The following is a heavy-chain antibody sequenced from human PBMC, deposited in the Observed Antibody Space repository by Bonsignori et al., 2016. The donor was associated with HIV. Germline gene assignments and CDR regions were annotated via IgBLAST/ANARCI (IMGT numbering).Heavy chain of an antibody. CDR1: GITFSGYL. Sequence: EVHLVESGGGLVQPGGSLRLSCAASGITFSGYLLNWVRQSPGKGLEWVANIEPDGSGKYYVDSVKGRFTISRDNARNSLYLEMNNLRVEDTAVYFCARDRWNDYWGQGTLVTV. D-gene: IGHD1-1*01. CDR3: ARDRWNDY. J-gene: IGHJ4*02. CDR2: IEPDGSGK. V-gene: IGHV3-7*01.